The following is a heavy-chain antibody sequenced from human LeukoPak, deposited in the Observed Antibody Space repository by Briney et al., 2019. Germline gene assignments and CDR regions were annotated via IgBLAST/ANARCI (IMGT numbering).Heavy chain of an antibody. CDR1: GYTFTSYD. CDR3: ARGFSSWYYYYYYMDV. J-gene: IGHJ6*03. Sequence: SVKVSCKASGYTFTSYDINWVRQATGQGLEWMGWMNSNSGNTGYAQKFQGRVTMTRNTSISTAYMELSSLRSEDTAVYYCARGFSSWYYYYYYMDVWGKGTTVTVSS. CDR2: MNSNSGNT. V-gene: IGHV1-8*01. D-gene: IGHD6-13*01.